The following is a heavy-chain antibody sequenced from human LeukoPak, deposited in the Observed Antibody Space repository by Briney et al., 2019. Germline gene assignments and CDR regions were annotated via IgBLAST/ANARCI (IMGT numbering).Heavy chain of an antibody. CDR3: ARYRLLSGGYYYLDV. Sequence: SETLSLTCTVSGGSISSSSYYWGWIRQPPGKGLEWIGSIYYSGSTYYNPSLKSRVTISVDTSKNQFSLKLSSVTAADTAMYYCARYRLLSGGYYYLDVWGKGTTVTVSS. V-gene: IGHV4-39*07. CDR2: IYYSGST. J-gene: IGHJ6*03. CDR1: GGSISSSSYY. D-gene: IGHD2-2*01.